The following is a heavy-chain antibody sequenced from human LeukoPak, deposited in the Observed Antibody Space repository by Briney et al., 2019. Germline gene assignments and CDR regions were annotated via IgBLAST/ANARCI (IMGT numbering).Heavy chain of an antibody. J-gene: IGHJ2*01. V-gene: IGHV1-69*06. CDR2: IIPIFGTA. Sequence: ASVKVSCKASGGTFSSYAISWVRQAPGQGLEWMGGIIPIFGTANYAQKFQGRVTITADKSTSTAYMELSSLRSEDTAVYYCARVSSSWYQDWYFDLWGRGTLVTVSS. CDR3: ARVSSSWYQDWYFDL. D-gene: IGHD6-13*01. CDR1: GGTFSSYA.